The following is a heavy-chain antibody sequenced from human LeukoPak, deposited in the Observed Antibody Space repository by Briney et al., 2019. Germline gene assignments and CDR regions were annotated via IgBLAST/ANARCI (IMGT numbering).Heavy chain of an antibody. CDR1: GYSISSGYY. CDR2: IYHSGST. Sequence: SETLSLTCAVSGYSISSGYYWGWIRQPPGKGLEWIGSIYHSGSTYYNPSLKSRVTISVDTSKNQFSLKLSSVTAADTAVYYCAVKSPLYYDSSGHHGDYWGQGTLVTVSS. J-gene: IGHJ4*02. CDR3: AVKSPLYYDSSGHHGDY. V-gene: IGHV4-38-2*01. D-gene: IGHD3-22*01.